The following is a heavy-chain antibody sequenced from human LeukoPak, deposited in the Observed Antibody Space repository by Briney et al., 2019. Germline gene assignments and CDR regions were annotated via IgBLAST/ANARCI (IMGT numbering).Heavy chain of an antibody. J-gene: IGHJ6*03. Sequence: ASVKVSCKASGGTFSSYAISWVRQAPGQGPEWMGWISAYNGNTNYAQKLQGRVTMTTDTSTSTAYMELRSLRSDDTAVYYCARAITIFGVVIMNYYYYMDVWGKGTTVTVSS. D-gene: IGHD3-3*01. CDR1: GGTFSSYA. CDR3: ARAITIFGVVIMNYYYYMDV. V-gene: IGHV1-18*01. CDR2: ISAYNGNT.